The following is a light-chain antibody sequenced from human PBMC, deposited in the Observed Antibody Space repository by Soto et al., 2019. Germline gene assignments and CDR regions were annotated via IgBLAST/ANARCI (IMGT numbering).Light chain of an antibody. Sequence: DIVMTQSPDSLALSLGERATINCKSSQSVLYSSNNKNYLAWYQQKPGQPPKLLMYWASTRQSGVPDRFSGSGSGTDFTLTISSLQAEDVAVYYCQQSYSTPRTFGQGTRVEIK. V-gene: IGKV4-1*01. CDR2: WAS. CDR3: QQSYSTPRT. J-gene: IGKJ1*01. CDR1: QSVLYSSNNKNY.